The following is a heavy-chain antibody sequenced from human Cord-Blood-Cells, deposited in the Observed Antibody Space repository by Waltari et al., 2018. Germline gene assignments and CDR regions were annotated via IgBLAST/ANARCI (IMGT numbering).Heavy chain of an antibody. Sequence: QVQLQESGPGLVKPSETLSLTCTVSGGSVSSGSYYWSWIRQPPGKGLEWIGYIYYSGSTNYNPSLKSRVTISVDTSKNQFSLKLSSVTAADTAVYYCARAQQSEYYFDYWGQGTLVTVSS. CDR3: ARAQQSEYYFDY. CDR1: GGSVSSGSYY. V-gene: IGHV4-61*01. D-gene: IGHD3-10*01. J-gene: IGHJ4*02. CDR2: IYYSGST.